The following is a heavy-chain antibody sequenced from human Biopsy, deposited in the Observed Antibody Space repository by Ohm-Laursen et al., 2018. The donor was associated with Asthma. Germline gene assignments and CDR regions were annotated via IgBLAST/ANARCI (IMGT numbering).Heavy chain of an antibody. CDR3: ARGPELDV. J-gene: IGHJ6*02. V-gene: IGHV4-34*01. CDR1: PGSFSGFF. CDR2: TNERGVT. Sequence: TLSLTCYVYPGSFSGFFWTWIRPSPGKGLEWIGETNERGVTNNNPSLKSRVIISIDTYWNRVSLKLTSVTAADTAVYYCARGPELDVWGQGTTVTVSS.